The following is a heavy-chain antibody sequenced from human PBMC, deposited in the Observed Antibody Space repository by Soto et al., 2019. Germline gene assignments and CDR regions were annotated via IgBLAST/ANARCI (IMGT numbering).Heavy chain of an antibody. CDR3: ARGERYYYDSSGYFGFDY. D-gene: IGHD3-22*01. Sequence: ASVKVSCKVSGYTLTELSMHWVRQAPGKGLEWMGGSDPEDGETIYAQKFQGRVTMTEDTSTDTAYMELSSLRSEDTAVYYCARGERYYYDSSGYFGFDYWGQGTLVTVSS. V-gene: IGHV1-24*01. CDR1: GYTLTELS. J-gene: IGHJ4*02. CDR2: SDPEDGET.